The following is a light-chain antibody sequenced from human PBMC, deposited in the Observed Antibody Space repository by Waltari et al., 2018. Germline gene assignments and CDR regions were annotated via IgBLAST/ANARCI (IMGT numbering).Light chain of an antibody. CDR2: KVS. CDR3: MQATHWPPKT. Sequence: DVVMTQSPLSLPVTLGQPASISCRSSQSLVHSDGNTYLNWFHQRPGQSPRRLIYKVSNRDSGVPDRFSGSGSGTDFTLKISRVEAEDVGVYDCMQATHWPPKTFGQGTKVEIK. V-gene: IGKV2-30*02. J-gene: IGKJ1*01. CDR1: QSLVHSDGNTY.